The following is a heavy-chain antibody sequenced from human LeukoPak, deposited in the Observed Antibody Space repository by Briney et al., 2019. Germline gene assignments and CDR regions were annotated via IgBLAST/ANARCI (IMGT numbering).Heavy chain of an antibody. D-gene: IGHD3-10*01. V-gene: IGHV4-59*01. Sequence: SETLSLTCTVSGGSISRYYWSWIRQPPGKRLEWIGYIYYSGSTNYNPSLKSRVTISVDTSKNQFSLKLSSVTAADTAVYYCARWLIGAAPTPSHFDYWGQGTLVTVSS. CDR2: IYYSGST. J-gene: IGHJ4*02. CDR3: ARWLIGAAPTPSHFDY. CDR1: GGSISRYY.